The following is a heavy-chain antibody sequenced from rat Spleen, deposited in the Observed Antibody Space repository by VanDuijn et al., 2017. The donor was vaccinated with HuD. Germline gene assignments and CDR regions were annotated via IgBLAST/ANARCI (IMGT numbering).Heavy chain of an antibody. J-gene: IGHJ2*01. CDR3: TKETMGVTPLIDY. Sequence: QVQLKESGPGLVQPSQTLSLTCTVSGFSLNNYGVIWVRQPPGKGLEWMGVTWSNGGTDYNSAIKSRLSISRDTSKSQVFLKMNSLQTDDTGTYYCTKETMGVTPLIDYWGQGVMVTVSS. CDR1: GFSLNNYG. CDR2: TWSNGGT. D-gene: IGHD1-9*01. V-gene: IGHV2-13*01.